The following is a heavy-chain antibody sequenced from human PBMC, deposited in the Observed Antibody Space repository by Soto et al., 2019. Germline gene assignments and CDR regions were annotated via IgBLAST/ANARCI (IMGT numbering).Heavy chain of an antibody. CDR2: ISGSGGST. J-gene: IGHJ5*02. CDR3: AMGGIVVVPAATRAYNWFDP. D-gene: IGHD2-2*01. V-gene: IGHV3-23*01. Sequence: GGSLRLSCTASGFTFSSYAMSWVRQAPGKGLEWVSAISGSGGSTYYADSVKGRFTISRDNSKNTLYLQMNSLRAEDTAVYYCAMGGIVVVPAATRAYNWFDPWGQGTLVTVSS. CDR1: GFTFSSYA.